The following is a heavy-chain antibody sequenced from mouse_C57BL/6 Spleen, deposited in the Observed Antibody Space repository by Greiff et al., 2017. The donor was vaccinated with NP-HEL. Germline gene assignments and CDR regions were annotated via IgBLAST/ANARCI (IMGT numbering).Heavy chain of an antibody. D-gene: IGHD2-3*01. V-gene: IGHV5-4*03. Sequence: EVKLVESGGGLVKPGGSLKLSCAASGFTFSSYAMSWVRQTPEKRLEWVATISDGGSYTYYPDNVKGRFTISRDNAKNNLYLQMSHLKSEDTAMYYCARGGGLLHYAMDYWGQGTSVTVSS. CDR2: ISDGGSYT. CDR1: GFTFSSYA. J-gene: IGHJ4*01. CDR3: ARGGGLLHYAMDY.